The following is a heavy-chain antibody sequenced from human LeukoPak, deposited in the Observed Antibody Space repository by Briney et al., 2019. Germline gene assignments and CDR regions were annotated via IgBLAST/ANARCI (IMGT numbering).Heavy chain of an antibody. J-gene: IGHJ5*02. CDR3: ARDYGLVTPRWFDP. V-gene: IGHV1-18*01. CDR2: ISAYNGNT. CDR1: GGTFSSYA. D-gene: IGHD4-23*01. Sequence: ASVKVSCKASGGTFSSYAISWVRQAPGQGLEWMGWISAYNGNTNYAQKLQGRVTMTTDTSTSTAYMELRSLRSDDTAVYYCARDYGLVTPRWFDPWGQGTLVTVSS.